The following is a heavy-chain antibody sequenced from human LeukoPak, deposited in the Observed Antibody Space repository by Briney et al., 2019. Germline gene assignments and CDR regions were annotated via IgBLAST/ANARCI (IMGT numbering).Heavy chain of an antibody. CDR1: GFNFSSYV. Sequence: PGGSLRLSCAASGFNFSSYVVHWVRQAPGKGLEWVSSISTSGGNTYYADSVKGRFTISRDNSKNTLYLQMNSLRAEDTAVYYCAKGVQSYGKFDYWGQGTLVTVSS. D-gene: IGHD1-26*01. V-gene: IGHV3-23*01. CDR3: AKGVQSYGKFDY. J-gene: IGHJ4*02. CDR2: ISTSGGNT.